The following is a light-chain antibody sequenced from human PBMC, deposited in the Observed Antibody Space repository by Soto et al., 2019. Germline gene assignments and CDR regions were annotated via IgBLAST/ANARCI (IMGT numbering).Light chain of an antibody. CDR3: QQYNNWPGT. CDR1: QSLNRD. Sequence: EIVLTQSPGTLSMSPWERATLSCMASQSLNRDLAWYQQKPGQSPRLLIFGASIRATGIPARFSGSGSGTEFTLTIGSLQSEDCALYYCQQYNNWPGTFGQGTKVHI. CDR2: GAS. V-gene: IGKV3-15*01. J-gene: IGKJ1*01.